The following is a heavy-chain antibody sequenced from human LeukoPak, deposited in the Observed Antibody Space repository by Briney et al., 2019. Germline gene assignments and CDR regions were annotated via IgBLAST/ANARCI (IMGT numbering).Heavy chain of an antibody. J-gene: IGHJ4*02. V-gene: IGHV3-33*01. CDR2: IWYDGSNK. D-gene: IGHD2-21*02. CDR1: GFTFSTYG. Sequence: GGXLRLSCAASGFTFSTYGMHWVRQAPGKGLEWVAVIWYDGSNKYYVDSVKGRFTISRDNFKDTLYLQMDSLRAEDTAVYYCARADCGGDCYVDYWGQGTLVTVSS. CDR3: ARADCGGDCYVDY.